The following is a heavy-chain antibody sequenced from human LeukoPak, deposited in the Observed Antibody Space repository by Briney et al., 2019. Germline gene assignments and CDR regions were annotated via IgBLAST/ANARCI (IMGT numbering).Heavy chain of an antibody. CDR3: ARGGMRGTTIFGVVAFYYYYGMDV. CDR1: GGSFSGYY. V-gene: IGHV4-34*01. D-gene: IGHD3-3*01. CDR2: INHSGST. J-gene: IGHJ6*02. Sequence: SETLSLTCAVYGGSFSGYYWSWIRQPPGKGLEWIGEINHSGSTNYNPSLQSRVTISVDTSKNQFSLKLSSVTAADTAVYYCARGGMRGTTIFGVVAFYYYYGMDVWGQGTTVTVSS.